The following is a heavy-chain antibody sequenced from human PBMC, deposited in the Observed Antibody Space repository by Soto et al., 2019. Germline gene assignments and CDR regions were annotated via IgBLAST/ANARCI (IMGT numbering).Heavy chain of an antibody. CDR1: GGTFNSFA. CDR2: VIPNFETT. Sequence: QVQLVQSGAEVKKPGSSVKVSCNTSGGTFNSFAISWVRQAPGQGLEWMGGVIPNFETTYYAQKFQGRLTIAADEYTATAYMELSSLRSEDTAVYYCARDQGLYVHTGMVIDYYGMDVWGQGTTVTVSS. D-gene: IGHD5-18*01. V-gene: IGHV1-69*01. J-gene: IGHJ6*02. CDR3: ARDQGLYVHTGMVIDYYGMDV.